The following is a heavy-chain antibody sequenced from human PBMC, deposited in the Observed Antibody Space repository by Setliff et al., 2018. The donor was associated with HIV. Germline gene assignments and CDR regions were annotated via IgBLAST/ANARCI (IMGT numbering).Heavy chain of an antibody. V-gene: IGHV3-30*04. CDR1: RFIFNNYA. D-gene: IGHD2-15*01. CDR3: AGPRWPFDY. CDR2: ISYDGNVK. J-gene: IGHJ4*02. Sequence: GGSLRLSCVASRFIFNNYAMHWVRQAPGKGLEWVSVISYDGNVKYYADSVKGRFTISRDNSKNTLYLQMNSLRAEDTAVYYCAGPRWPFDYWGQGTLVTVSS.